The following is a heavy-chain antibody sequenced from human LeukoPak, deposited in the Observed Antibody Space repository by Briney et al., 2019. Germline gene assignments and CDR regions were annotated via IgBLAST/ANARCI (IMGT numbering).Heavy chain of an antibody. CDR3: ARFGYSSGWSFDY. CDR2: IKKDGSEK. J-gene: IGHJ4*02. V-gene: IGHV3-7*01. Sequence: LGGSLRLSCAVSGFTFSSYWMSWVRQAPGKGLEWVANIKKDGSEKYYVDSVKGRFTISRDNAKNSLYLQMNSLRAEDTAVYYCARFGYSSGWSFDYWGQGTLVTVSS. CDR1: GFTFSSYW. D-gene: IGHD6-19*01.